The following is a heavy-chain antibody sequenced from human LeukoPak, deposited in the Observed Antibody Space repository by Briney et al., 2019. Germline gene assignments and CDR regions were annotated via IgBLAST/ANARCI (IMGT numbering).Heavy chain of an antibody. D-gene: IGHD3-22*01. CDR2: ISWDGGST. J-gene: IGHJ4*02. CDR3: AREGYYDSSGYYQPSFDY. V-gene: IGHV3-43D*03. CDR1: GFTFDDYA. Sequence: GGSLRLSCAASGFTFDDYAMHWVRQAPGKGLEWVSLISWDGGSTYCADSVKGRFTISRDNSKKSLYLQMNSLRAEDTAVYYCAREGYYDSSGYYQPSFDYWGQGTLVTVSS.